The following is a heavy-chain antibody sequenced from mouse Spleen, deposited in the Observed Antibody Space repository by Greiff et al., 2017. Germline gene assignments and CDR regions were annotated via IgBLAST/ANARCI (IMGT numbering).Heavy chain of an antibody. CDR1: GFNIKDDY. D-gene: IGHD2-3*01. J-gene: IGHJ2*01. CDR2: IDPENGDT. CDR3: TTKPLMIYDSYFDY. Sequence: VQLQQSGAELVRPGASVKLSCTASGFNIKDDYMHWVKQRPEQGLEWIGWIDPENGDTEYASKFQGKATITADTSSNTAYLQLSSLTSEDTAVYYCTTKPLMIYDSYFDYWGQGTTLTVSS. V-gene: IGHV14-4*01.